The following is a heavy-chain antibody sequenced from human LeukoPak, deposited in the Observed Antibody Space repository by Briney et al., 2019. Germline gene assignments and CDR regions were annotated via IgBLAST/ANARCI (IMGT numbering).Heavy chain of an antibody. Sequence: ASVKVSCKASGYTFTGYYMNWVRQAPGQGLEWMGRINPNSGGTNYAQKFQGRVTMTRDTSISTAYMELSRLRSDDTAVYYCARDPIPHYYDSSGTPYFDYWGQGTLVTVSS. CDR1: GYTFTGYY. CDR2: INPNSGGT. CDR3: ARDPIPHYYDSSGTPYFDY. J-gene: IGHJ4*02. V-gene: IGHV1-2*06. D-gene: IGHD3-22*01.